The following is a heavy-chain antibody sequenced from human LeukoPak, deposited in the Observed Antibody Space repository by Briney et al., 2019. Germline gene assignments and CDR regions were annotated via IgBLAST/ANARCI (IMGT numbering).Heavy chain of an antibody. J-gene: IGHJ4*02. CDR2: ISGSGGST. CDR3: AKPLSGWYSFDY. V-gene: IGHV3-23*01. CDR1: GFTFSSYA. Sequence: AGGSLRLSCAASGFTFSSYAMSWVRQAPGKGLEWVSTISGSGGSTYYADSVKGRFTISRDNSKNTLYLQMSSLRAEDTAVYYCAKPLSGWYSFDYWGQGTLVTVSS. D-gene: IGHD6-19*01.